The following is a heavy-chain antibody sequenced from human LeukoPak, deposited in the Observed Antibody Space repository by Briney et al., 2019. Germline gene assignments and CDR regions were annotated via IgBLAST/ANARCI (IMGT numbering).Heavy chain of an antibody. V-gene: IGHV3-66*01. D-gene: IGHD3-3*01. CDR2: IYSGGST. CDR1: GFTFSSYW. J-gene: IGHJ4*02. CDR3: ARVFRR. Sequence: GGSLRLSCAASGFTFSSYWMSWVRQAPGKGLEWVSVIYSGGSTYYADSVKGRFTISRDNSKNTLYLQMNSLRAEDTAVYYCARVFRRWGQGTLVTVSS.